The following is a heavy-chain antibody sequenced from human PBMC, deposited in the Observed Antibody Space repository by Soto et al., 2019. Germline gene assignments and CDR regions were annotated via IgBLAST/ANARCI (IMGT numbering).Heavy chain of an antibody. J-gene: IGHJ5*02. CDR1: GFTFSSYA. Sequence: GGSLRLSCAASGFTFSSYAMSWVRQAPGKGLEWVSAISGSGGSTYYADSVKGRFTISRDNSKNTLYLQMNSLRAEDTAVYYCAISPLLIVSWGPKWFDPWGQGTLVTVSS. CDR2: ISGSGGST. D-gene: IGHD6-13*01. V-gene: IGHV3-23*01. CDR3: AISPLLIVSWGPKWFDP.